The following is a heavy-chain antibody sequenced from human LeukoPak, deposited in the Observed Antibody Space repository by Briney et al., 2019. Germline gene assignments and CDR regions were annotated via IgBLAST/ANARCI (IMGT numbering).Heavy chain of an antibody. CDR3: ARDLTQDDAFDI. CDR2: ISAYNGNT. D-gene: IGHD2-21*02. Sequence: ASVKVSCKASGYTFTSYGISWVRQAPGQGLEWMGWISAYNGNTNYAQKLQGRATMTTDTSTSTAYMELRSLRSDDTAVYYCARDLTQDDAFDIWGQGTMVTVSS. CDR1: GYTFTSYG. J-gene: IGHJ3*02. V-gene: IGHV1-18*04.